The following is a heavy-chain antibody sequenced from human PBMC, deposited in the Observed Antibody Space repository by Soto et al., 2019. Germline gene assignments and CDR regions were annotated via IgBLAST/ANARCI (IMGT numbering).Heavy chain of an antibody. CDR3: ARGYGYYFDY. D-gene: IGHD5-18*01. J-gene: IGHJ4*02. V-gene: IGHV3-64*01. CDR1: GFTFSSYA. Sequence: EVQLAESGGGLVQPGGSLRLSCAASGFTFSSYAMQWVRQAPGKGLEYVSVISSNGGSTDYANSVKGRFTISRDNSKNTLYLQMGSLRAEDMAVYYCARGYGYYFDYWGQGTLVTVSS. CDR2: ISSNGGST.